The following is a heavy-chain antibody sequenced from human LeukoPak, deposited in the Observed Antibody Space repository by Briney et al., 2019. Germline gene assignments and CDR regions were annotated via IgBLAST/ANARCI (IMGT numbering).Heavy chain of an antibody. D-gene: IGHD3-9*01. CDR1: GFTFSSYS. V-gene: IGHV3-48*02. CDR3: ARDGSGCVYYYYYGMDV. Sequence: GGSLRLSCAASGFTFSSYSMNWVRQAPGKGLEWVSYISSSSSTIYYADSVKGRFTISRDNAKNSLYLQMNSLRDEDTAVYYCARDGSGCVYYYYYGMDVWGQGTTVTVSS. CDR2: ISSSSSTI. J-gene: IGHJ6*02.